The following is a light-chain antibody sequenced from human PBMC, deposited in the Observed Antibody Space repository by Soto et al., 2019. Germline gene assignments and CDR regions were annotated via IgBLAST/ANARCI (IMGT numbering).Light chain of an antibody. Sequence: QSALTQPASVSGSPGQSITISCTGTSSDVGSYKYVSWYQHYPGKAPKLIIYEVSNRPSGVSDRFSGSKSGNTASLTISGLQAEDEADYYCAAWDDSLNGVVFGGGTKLTVL. CDR1: SSDVGSYKY. CDR3: AAWDDSLNGVV. CDR2: EVS. J-gene: IGLJ2*01. V-gene: IGLV2-14*01.